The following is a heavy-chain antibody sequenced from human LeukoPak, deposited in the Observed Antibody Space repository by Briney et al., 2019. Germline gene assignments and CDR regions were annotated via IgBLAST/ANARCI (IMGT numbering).Heavy chain of an antibody. D-gene: IGHD2-21*01. CDR3: AKSKELAYCGGDCSSPGY. V-gene: IGHV3-23*01. J-gene: IGHJ4*02. CDR1: GFTFSSYA. CDR2: ITGSGAGNT. Sequence: GGSLSLSCAASGFTFSSYAMSWVRQAPGKGLEWVSVITGSGAGNTYYADSVKGRFTISRDNSKNTLYLQMNSLRAEDTAVYYCAKSKELAYCGGDCSSPGYWGQGTLVTVSS.